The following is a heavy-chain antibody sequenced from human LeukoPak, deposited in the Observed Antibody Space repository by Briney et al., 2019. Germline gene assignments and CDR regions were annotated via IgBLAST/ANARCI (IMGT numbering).Heavy chain of an antibody. J-gene: IGHJ3*02. D-gene: IGHD4-17*01. CDR3: ARDPLPYGDVKLDAFDI. Sequence: GGSLRLSCAASGFTFSSYGMHWVRQAPGKGLEWVAVIWYDGSNKYYADSVKGRFTISRDNSKNTLYLQMNSLRAEDTAVYYCARDPLPYGDVKLDAFDIWGQGTMVTVSS. CDR2: IWYDGSNK. V-gene: IGHV3-33*01. CDR1: GFTFSSYG.